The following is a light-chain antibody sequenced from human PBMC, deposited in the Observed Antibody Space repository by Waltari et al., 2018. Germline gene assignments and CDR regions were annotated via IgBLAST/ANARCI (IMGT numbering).Light chain of an antibody. V-gene: IGKV1-NL1*01. Sequence: DIQMTQSPSSLSASVGDRVIITCRASQVISNSLAWYQQKPGEAPNLLLYAASSLESGVPSRFSCSGSGTDFTLTISSLQPEDFAIYYCPQYYTTPLTFGGGTKLEIK. CDR1: QVISNS. CDR3: PQYYTTPLT. CDR2: AAS. J-gene: IGKJ4*01.